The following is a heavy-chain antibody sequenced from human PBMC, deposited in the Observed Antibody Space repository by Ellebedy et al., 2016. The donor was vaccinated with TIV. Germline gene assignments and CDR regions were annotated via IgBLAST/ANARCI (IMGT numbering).Heavy chain of an antibody. D-gene: IGHD4-17*01. Sequence: GGSLRLSCAASGFSFRSYWMTWVRQAPGKGLEWVANISLDGGDKYYVDSVKGRFTVSRDDAKNSLYLQITSLRADDTGVYYCATDGSYGDYRTPRHAFVIWGQGTRVTVSS. J-gene: IGHJ3*02. CDR1: GFSFRSYW. CDR2: ISLDGGDK. V-gene: IGHV3-7*01. CDR3: ATDGSYGDYRTPRHAFVI.